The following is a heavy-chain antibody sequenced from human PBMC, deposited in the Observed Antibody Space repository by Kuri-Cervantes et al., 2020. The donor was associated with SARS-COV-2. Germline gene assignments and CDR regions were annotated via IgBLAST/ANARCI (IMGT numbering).Heavy chain of an antibody. CDR2: ISGSGGST. CDR3: AKAGKKEGYCSSTSCYLDSDY. J-gene: IGHJ4*02. Sequence: GESLKISCAASGFTFSSYAMSWVRQAPGKGLEWVSAISGSGGSTYYADSVKGRFTISRDNSKNTLYLQMNSLRAEDTAVHYCAKAGKKEGYCSSTSCYLDSDYWGQGTLVTVSS. CDR1: GFTFSSYA. V-gene: IGHV3-23*01. D-gene: IGHD2-2*01.